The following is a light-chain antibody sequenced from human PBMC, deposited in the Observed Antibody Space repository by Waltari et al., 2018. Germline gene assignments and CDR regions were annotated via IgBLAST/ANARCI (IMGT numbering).Light chain of an antibody. V-gene: IGLV2-14*01. CDR2: DVS. CDR1: SSDVGASNY. Sequence: QSALPQPASVSGSPGQSITISCTGTSSDVGASNYVSWYQQHPGKAPKLMIYDVSNRPSGVSNRFSGSKSGNTASLTISGLQAEDEADYYCSSYTSSSTLVFGGGTKLTVL. J-gene: IGLJ2*01. CDR3: SSYTSSSTLV.